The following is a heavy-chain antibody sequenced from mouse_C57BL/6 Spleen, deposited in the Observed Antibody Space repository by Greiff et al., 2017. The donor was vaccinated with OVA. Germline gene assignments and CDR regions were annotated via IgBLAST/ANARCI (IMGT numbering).Heavy chain of an antibody. CDR1: GYTFTSYG. Sequence: QVQLKESGAELARPGASVKLSCKASGYTFTSYGISWVKQRTGQGLEWIGEIYPRSGNTYYNEKFKGKATLTADKSSSTAYMELRSLTSEDSAVYFCARIYYDYDGAYWGQGTLVTVSA. CDR2: IYPRSGNT. CDR3: ARIYYDYDGAY. V-gene: IGHV1-81*01. J-gene: IGHJ3*01. D-gene: IGHD2-4*01.